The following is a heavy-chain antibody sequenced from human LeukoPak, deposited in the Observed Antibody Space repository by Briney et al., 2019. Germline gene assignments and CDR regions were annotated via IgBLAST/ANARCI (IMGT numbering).Heavy chain of an antibody. V-gene: IGHV4-4*02. CDR3: ARVTGTTPFDY. CDR1: GGSITSNNW. J-gene: IGHJ4*02. D-gene: IGHD1-1*01. Sequence: SGTLSLTCAVSGGSITSNNWWSWVRQPPGKGLEWIGEISHSGSTNYNPSLESRVTISVDKSQNQFSLKVTSVTAADTAVYFCARVTGTTPFDYWGQGTLVTVSS. CDR2: ISHSGST.